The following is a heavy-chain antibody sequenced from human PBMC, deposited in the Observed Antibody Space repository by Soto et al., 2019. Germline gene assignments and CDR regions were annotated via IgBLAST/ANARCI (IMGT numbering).Heavy chain of an antibody. J-gene: IGHJ6*02. CDR2: ISGSGGST. V-gene: IGHV3-23*01. D-gene: IGHD6-13*01. CDR3: AKDRAAARRPAYYYGMDV. Sequence: EVQLLESGGGLVQPGGSLRRSCAASGFTFSSYAMSWVRQAPGKGLEWVSAISGSGGSTYYADSVKGRFTISRDNSKNTLYLQMNSLRAEDTAVYYCAKDRAAARRPAYYYGMDVWGQGTTVTVSS. CDR1: GFTFSSYA.